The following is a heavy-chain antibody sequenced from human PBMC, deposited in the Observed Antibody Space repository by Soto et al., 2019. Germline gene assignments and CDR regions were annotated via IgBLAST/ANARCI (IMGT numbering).Heavy chain of an antibody. V-gene: IGHV2-5*01. CDR2: IYWNDDK. J-gene: IGHJ6*02. CDR3: AHRPKYSRRYYYYYYGMDV. Sequence: SGPTLVNPTQTLTLTCTFSGFSLSTSGVGVGWIRQPPGKALEWLALIYWNDDKRYSPSLKSRLTITKDTSKNQVVLTMTNMDPVDTATYYCAHRPKYSRRYYYYYYGMDVWGQGTTVTVS. CDR1: GFSLSTSGVG. D-gene: IGHD6-6*01.